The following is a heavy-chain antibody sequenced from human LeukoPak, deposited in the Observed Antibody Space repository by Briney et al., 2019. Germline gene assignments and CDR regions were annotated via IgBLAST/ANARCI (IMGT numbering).Heavy chain of an antibody. J-gene: IGHJ5*02. CDR1: GGSISTYY. CDR2: IYYSGST. V-gene: IGHV4-59*01. Sequence: SETLSLTCTVSGGSISTYYWSWIRQPPGKGLEWIGYIYYSGSTNYNPSLKSRVTISVDTSKNQFSLKLSSVTAADTAVYYCARGSFAWVKDLALNNWFDPWGQGTLVTVSS. D-gene: IGHD2-21*01. CDR3: ARGSFAWVKDLALNNWFDP.